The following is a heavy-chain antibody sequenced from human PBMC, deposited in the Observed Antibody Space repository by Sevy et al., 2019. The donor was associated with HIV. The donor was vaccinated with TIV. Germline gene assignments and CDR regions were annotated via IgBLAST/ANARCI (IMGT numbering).Heavy chain of an antibody. V-gene: IGHV4-31*03. J-gene: IGHJ5*02. CDR1: DGSMSSGRYY. CDR2: IHNSGST. CDR3: ARGGYDFWSGSESWFDP. Sequence: SETLSLTCTVSDGSMSSGRYYWSWIRHHPGEGLEWMGYIHNSGSTYYNPSLKNRVTISADMSKNHFSLKLTSVTAADTAVYYCARGGYDFWSGSESWFDPWGQGTLVTVSS. D-gene: IGHD3-3*01.